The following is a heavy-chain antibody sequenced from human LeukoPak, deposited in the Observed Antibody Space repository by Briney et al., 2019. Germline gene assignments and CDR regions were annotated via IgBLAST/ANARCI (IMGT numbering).Heavy chain of an antibody. D-gene: IGHD1-26*01. V-gene: IGHV3-15*01. J-gene: IGHJ3*02. CDR2: IKSKTDGGTT. Sequence: GGSLRLSCAASGFTFSNAWMIWVRQAPGKGLEWVGRIKSKTDGGTTDYAAPVKGRFTISRDDSKNTLYLQMNSLKTEDTAVYYCTTGYSGSYRRDAFDIWGQGKMVTVSS. CDR1: GFTFSNAW. CDR3: TTGYSGSYRRDAFDI.